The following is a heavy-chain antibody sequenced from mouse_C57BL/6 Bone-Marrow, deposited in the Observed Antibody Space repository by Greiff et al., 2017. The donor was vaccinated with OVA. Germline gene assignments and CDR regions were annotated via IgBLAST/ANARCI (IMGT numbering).Heavy chain of an antibody. CDR2: IDPSDSYT. Sequence: QVQLQQPGAELVKPGASVKLSCKASGYTFTSYWMQWVKQRPGQGLEWIGEIDPSDSYTNYNQKFKGKATLTVDTSSSTAYMQLSSLTSEDAAVYYCARRVVEEAMDYWGQGTSVTVSS. J-gene: IGHJ4*01. V-gene: IGHV1-50*01. CDR1: GYTFTSYW. D-gene: IGHD1-1*01. CDR3: ARRVVEEAMDY.